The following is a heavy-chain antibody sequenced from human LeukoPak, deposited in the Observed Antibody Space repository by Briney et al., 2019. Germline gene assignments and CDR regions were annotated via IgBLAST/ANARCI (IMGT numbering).Heavy chain of an antibody. V-gene: IGHV1-46*01. J-gene: IGHJ4*02. CDR2: NNPSGGRT. CDR3: PRELGGSYFDY. Sequence: GASVKVSCKASGYTFSSFYMHWVRQGPGQGLEWMGVNNPSGGRTTYAQKFQGRVTMTRDTSTSTVYMELSSLRSEDTAVYHCPRELGGSYFDYWGQGTLVTVSS. D-gene: IGHD1-26*01. CDR1: GYTFSSFY.